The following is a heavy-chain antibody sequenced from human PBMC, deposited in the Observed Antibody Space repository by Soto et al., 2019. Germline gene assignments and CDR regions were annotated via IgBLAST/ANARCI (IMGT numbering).Heavy chain of an antibody. CDR2: ISAYNGNT. D-gene: IGHD1-26*01. Sequence: QVQLVQSGAEVKKPGASVKVSCKASGYTFTSYGISWVRQAPGQGLEWMGWISAYNGNTNYAQKLQGRVTMTTDTSTSTAYMELRRLRSDDKAVYSCARIPYGVGATNYYYYGMDVWGQGTTVTVSS. V-gene: IGHV1-18*04. CDR1: GYTFTSYG. CDR3: ARIPYGVGATNYYYYGMDV. J-gene: IGHJ6*02.